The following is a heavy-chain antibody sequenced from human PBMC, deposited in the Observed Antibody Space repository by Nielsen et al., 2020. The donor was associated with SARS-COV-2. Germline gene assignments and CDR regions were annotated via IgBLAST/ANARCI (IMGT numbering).Heavy chain of an antibody. D-gene: IGHD2-2*01. Sequence: GESLKISCAASGFTFSSYSMNWVRQAPGKGLEWVAVISYDGSNKYYADSVKGRFTISRDNSKNTLYLQMNSLRAEDTAVYYCAKGGQGYCSSTSCYAPRGYWGQGTLVTVSS. CDR2: ISYDGSNK. CDR1: GFTFSSYS. CDR3: AKGGQGYCSSTSCYAPRGY. J-gene: IGHJ4*02. V-gene: IGHV3-30*18.